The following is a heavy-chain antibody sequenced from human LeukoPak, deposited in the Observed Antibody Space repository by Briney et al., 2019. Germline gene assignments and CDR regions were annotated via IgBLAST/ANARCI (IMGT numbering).Heavy chain of an antibody. Sequence: GGSLRLSCAASGFTFSSYSMNWVRQAPGKGLEWVSYISSSSSTIYYADSVKGRFTISRDNAKNSLYLQMNSLRAEDTAVYYCARIASSLNFDYWGQGTLVTVSS. CDR3: ARIASSLNFDY. V-gene: IGHV3-48*01. CDR2: ISSSSSTI. J-gene: IGHJ4*02. CDR1: GFTFSSYS.